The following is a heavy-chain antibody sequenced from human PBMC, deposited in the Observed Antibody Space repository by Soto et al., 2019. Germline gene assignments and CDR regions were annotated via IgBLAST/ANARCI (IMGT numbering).Heavy chain of an antibody. J-gene: IGHJ4*02. CDR3: AKGSAHGSPYYFDY. Sequence: EVQLLESGGGLVQPGGSLRLSCAASAFTFSDYAMSWVRQTPGEGLEWVSAITGSGSSTFHADSVKGRFTISRDNSKNTPNLQMDSLRAEDSAVYYCAKGSAHGSPYYFDYWGRGTLVTVSS. V-gene: IGHV3-23*01. CDR1: AFTFSDYA. D-gene: IGHD6-25*01. CDR2: ITGSGSST.